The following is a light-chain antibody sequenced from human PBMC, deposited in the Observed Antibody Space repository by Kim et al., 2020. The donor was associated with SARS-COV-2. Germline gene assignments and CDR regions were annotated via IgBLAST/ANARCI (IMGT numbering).Light chain of an antibody. CDR1: NLGGQC. Sequence: APGQTARIACGWHNLGGQCVLWYQRTPGQAPVLVLYDDRGRTSGIPERFAGSKCANTASLTMGRVYAGDDADCCCQVWVTDTDHYVFGTGTNVTV. J-gene: IGLJ1*01. V-gene: IGLV3-21*02. CDR3: QVWVTDTDHYV. CDR2: DDR.